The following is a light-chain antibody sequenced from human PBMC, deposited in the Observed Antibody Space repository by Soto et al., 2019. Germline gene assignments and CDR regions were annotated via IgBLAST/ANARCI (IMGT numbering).Light chain of an antibody. V-gene: IGKV1-17*01. J-gene: IGKJ4*01. CDR2: AAS. Sequence: DIQMTQSPSSLSASVGDRVTITCRASQSIRNDLGWYQQKPGKAPKRLIYAASTLQTGVPSRFSGTGSGTEIHLKNRSLQAEDFSTFYCQHHNSYLALTFGGGTKVEIK. CDR3: QHHNSYLALT. CDR1: QSIRND.